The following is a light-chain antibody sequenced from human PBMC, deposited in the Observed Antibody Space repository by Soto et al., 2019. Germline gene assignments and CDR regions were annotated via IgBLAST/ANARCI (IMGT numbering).Light chain of an antibody. CDR2: GNS. CDR3: QSYDSSLSGV. Sequence: QSALTQPPSVSXXXGQRVTISCTGSSSNIGAGYDVHWYQQFPGTAPKLLIYGNSNRPSGVPDRFSGSKSGTSASLAITGLQAEDEADYYCQSYDSSLSGVFGSGTKLTVL. J-gene: IGLJ1*01. V-gene: IGLV1-40*01. CDR1: SSNIGAGYD.